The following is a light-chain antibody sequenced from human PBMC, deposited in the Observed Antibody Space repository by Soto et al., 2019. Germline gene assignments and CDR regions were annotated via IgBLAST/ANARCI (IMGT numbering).Light chain of an antibody. V-gene: IGLV3-21*02. Sequence: SYELTQPPSVSVAPGQTATLTCGGNNIGGRSVHWYRQKPGQAPVLVVYDNSDRPSGIPERLSGSNSGNTATLTISRVEPGDEADYYCQVWDDSSEAYVFRAGTKLTVL. CDR1: NIGGRS. CDR2: DNS. J-gene: IGLJ1*01. CDR3: QVWDDSSEAYV.